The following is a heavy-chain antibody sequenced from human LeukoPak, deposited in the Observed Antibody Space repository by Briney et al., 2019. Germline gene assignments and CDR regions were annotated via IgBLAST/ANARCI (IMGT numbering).Heavy chain of an antibody. D-gene: IGHD2/OR15-2a*01. J-gene: IGHJ4*02. CDR1: RFTFSTNA. CDR2: ITTNGGST. Sequence: GGSLRLSCAASRFTFSTNAMHRGRQAPGKGLEYVSAITTNGGSTYYANSVKGRFTISRDNSKNTLYLQMGSLRAEDMAVYYCARGYVLLDYWGQGTLVTVSS. CDR3: ARGYVLLDY. V-gene: IGHV3-64*01.